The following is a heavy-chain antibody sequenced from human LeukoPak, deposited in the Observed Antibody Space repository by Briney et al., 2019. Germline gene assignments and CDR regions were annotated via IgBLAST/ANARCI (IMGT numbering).Heavy chain of an antibody. CDR3: ARDRGGYYDSSGYINWFDP. D-gene: IGHD3-22*01. V-gene: IGHV1-69*13. CDR1: GGTFSSYA. J-gene: IGHJ5*02. CDR2: IIPIFGTA. Sequence: SVKVSCKASGGTFSSYAISWVRQAPGQGLEWMGGIIPIFGTANYAQKFQGRVTITADESTSTAYMELSSLRSEDTAVYYCARDRGGYYDSSGYINWFDPWGQGTLVTVSS.